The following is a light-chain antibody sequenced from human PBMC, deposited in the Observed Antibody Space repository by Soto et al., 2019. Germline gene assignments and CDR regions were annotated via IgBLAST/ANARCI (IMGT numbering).Light chain of an antibody. CDR2: EVS. CDR3: SSYTSSSTKV. CDR1: ISDVGGYNY. J-gene: IGLJ1*01. Sequence: QSVLTQPASVSGSPGQSITISCTGTISDVGGYNYVSWYQQHPGKAPKLMIYEVSNRPSGVSNRFSGSKSGNTASLTISGLQAEDEAYYYCSSYTSSSTKVFGTGTKVTVL. V-gene: IGLV2-14*01.